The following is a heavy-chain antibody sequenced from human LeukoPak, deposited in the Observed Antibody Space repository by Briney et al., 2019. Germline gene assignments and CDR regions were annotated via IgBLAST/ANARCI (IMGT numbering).Heavy chain of an antibody. CDR1: SGSISSYY. CDR2: IYYSGST. Sequence: SETLSLTCTVSSGSISSYYWSWIRQPPGKGLEWIGYIYYSGSTNYNPSLKSRVTISVDTSKNQFSLKLSSVTAADTAVYYCARANYDILTGYHVVDAFDIWGQGTMVTVSS. V-gene: IGHV4-59*01. J-gene: IGHJ3*02. CDR3: ARANYDILTGYHVVDAFDI. D-gene: IGHD3-9*01.